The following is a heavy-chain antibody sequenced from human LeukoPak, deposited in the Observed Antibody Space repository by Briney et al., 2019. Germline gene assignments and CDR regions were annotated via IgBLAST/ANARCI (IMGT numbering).Heavy chain of an antibody. V-gene: IGHV3-74*01. CDR2: VNGDGGIT. J-gene: IGHJ4*02. CDR1: GFTFSSYW. Sequence: GGSLRLSCAASGFTFSSYWMHWVRQVPGKGLVWVSHVNGDGGITSSADYVKGRFTISRDNAKNTLYLHMISLRAEDTAVYYCARDRGYTFDHWGQGTLVTVSS. D-gene: IGHD3-22*01. CDR3: ARDRGYTFDH.